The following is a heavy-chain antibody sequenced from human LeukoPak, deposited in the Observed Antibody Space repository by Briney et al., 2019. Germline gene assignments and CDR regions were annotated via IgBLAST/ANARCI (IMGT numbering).Heavy chain of an antibody. V-gene: IGHV4-30-2*01. CDR2: IYHSGST. Sequence: SETLSLTCAVSGGSISSGGYSWSWIRQPPGKGLEWIGYIYHSGSTYYNPSLKSRVTISADRSKNQFSLKLSSVTAADTAVYYCARAAGYYFDYWGQGTLVTVSS. CDR1: GGSISSGGYS. CDR3: ARAAGYYFDY. D-gene: IGHD6-19*01. J-gene: IGHJ4*02.